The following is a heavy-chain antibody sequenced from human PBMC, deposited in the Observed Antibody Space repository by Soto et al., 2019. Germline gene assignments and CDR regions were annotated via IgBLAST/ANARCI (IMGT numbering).Heavy chain of an antibody. CDR3: ARESSGVVRGDPRLGGDYYGMDV. CDR2: IIPIFGTA. Sequence: QVQLVQSGAEVKKPGSSVKVSCKASGGTFSSYAISWVRQAPGQGLEWMGGIIPIFGTANYAQKFQGRVKITADKSTSTAYMELSSLRSADMAVYYCARESSGVVRGDPRLGGDYYGMDVWGQGTTVTVSS. CDR1: GGTFSSYA. D-gene: IGHD3-10*01. J-gene: IGHJ6*02. V-gene: IGHV1-69*06.